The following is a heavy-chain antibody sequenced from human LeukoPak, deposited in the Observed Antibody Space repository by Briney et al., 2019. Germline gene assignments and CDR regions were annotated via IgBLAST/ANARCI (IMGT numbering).Heavy chain of an antibody. CDR1: GGSFSGYY. J-gene: IGHJ4*02. Sequence: SETLSLTCAVYGGSFSGYYWSWIRQPPGKGLEWIGEINHSGSTNYNPSLKSRVTISVDTSKNQFSLKLGSVTAADTAVYYCARGRRNYDFWSGYYRERGLDYWGQGTLVTVSS. D-gene: IGHD3-3*01. CDR2: INHSGST. CDR3: ARGRRNYDFWSGYYRERGLDY. V-gene: IGHV4-34*01.